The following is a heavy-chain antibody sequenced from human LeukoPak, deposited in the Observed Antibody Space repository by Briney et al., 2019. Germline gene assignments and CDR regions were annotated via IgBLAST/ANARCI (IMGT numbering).Heavy chain of an antibody. J-gene: IGHJ5*02. CDR2: IRGDGTNT. V-gene: IGHV3-74*01. Sequence: PGESLRPSCAASGFAFNTNWMHWVRQVPGKGLVWVSRIRGDGTNTIYADSVKGRFTISRDNAKNTLYLQMNSLRAEDTAVYYCARDTYYAPFDPWGQGTLVTVSS. D-gene: IGHD2/OR15-2a*01. CDR3: ARDTYYAPFDP. CDR1: GFAFNTNW.